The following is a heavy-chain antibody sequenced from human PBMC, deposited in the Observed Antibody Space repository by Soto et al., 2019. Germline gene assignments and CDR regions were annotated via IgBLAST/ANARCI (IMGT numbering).Heavy chain of an antibody. V-gene: IGHV4-34*01. CDR2: INHSGST. D-gene: IGHD3-22*01. J-gene: IGHJ4*02. Sequence: QVQLQQWGAGLLKPSETLSLTCAVYGGSFSGYYWSWIRQPPGKGLEWIGEINHSGSTNYNPSLKSRVTISVDTSKNQFSLKLSSVTAADTAVYYCARGYYYDSSGNKYYFDYWGQGNLVTVSS. CDR1: GGSFSGYY. CDR3: ARGYYYDSSGNKYYFDY.